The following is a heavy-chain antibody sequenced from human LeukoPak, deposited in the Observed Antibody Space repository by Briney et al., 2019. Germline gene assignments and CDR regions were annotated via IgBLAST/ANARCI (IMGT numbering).Heavy chain of an antibody. J-gene: IGHJ4*02. CDR3: EGTYYYDSSDDY. Sequence: GGSLRLSCAASGFTFRSYAMSWVRQAPGKGLEWVLAISGSGTSTYYADSVKGRFTISRDNSKNTLYLQMNSLRAEDTAVYYCEGTYYYDSSDDYWGQGTLVTVSS. D-gene: IGHD3-22*01. V-gene: IGHV3-23*01. CDR1: GFTFRSYA. CDR2: ISGSGTST.